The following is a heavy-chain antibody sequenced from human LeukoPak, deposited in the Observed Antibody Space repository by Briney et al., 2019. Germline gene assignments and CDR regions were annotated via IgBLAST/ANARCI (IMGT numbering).Heavy chain of an antibody. V-gene: IGHV3-7*01. CDR3: ASQRGDILTGYYIPRGFDY. D-gene: IGHD3-9*01. J-gene: IGHJ4*02. CDR1: GFTFSSYG. Sequence: PGGSLRLSCAASGFTFSSYGMHWVRQAPGKGLEWVANIKQDGSEKYYVDSVKGRFTISRDNAKNSLYLQMNSLRAEDTAVYYCASQRGDILTGYYIPRGFDYWGQGTLVTVSS. CDR2: IKQDGSEK.